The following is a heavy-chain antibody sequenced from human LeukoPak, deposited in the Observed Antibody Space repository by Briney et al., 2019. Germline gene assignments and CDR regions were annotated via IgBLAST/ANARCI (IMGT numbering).Heavy chain of an antibody. CDR3: ARANCGGDCFPYYFDY. CDR1: GFAVSSNY. V-gene: IGHV3-66*01. CDR2: IYSGGST. Sequence: GGSLRLSCAASGFAVSSNYMNWVRQAPGKGLEWVSVIYSGGSTYYADSVKGRFTISRDKSKNTLYLQMNSLRAEDTAVYYCARANCGGDCFPYYFDYWGQGTLVTVSS. J-gene: IGHJ4*02. D-gene: IGHD2-21*02.